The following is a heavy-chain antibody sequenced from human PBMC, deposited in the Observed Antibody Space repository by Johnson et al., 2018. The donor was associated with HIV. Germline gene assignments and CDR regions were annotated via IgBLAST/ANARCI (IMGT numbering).Heavy chain of an antibody. D-gene: IGHD4-17*01. CDR2: ISGRGGST. CDR3: ARLPVTTNSEDAFDI. CDR1: GFTFSSYA. J-gene: IGHJ3*02. Sequence: VQLVESGGGVVQPGRSLRLSCEASGFTFSSYAMNWVRQAPGKGLEWVSAISGRGGSTYYADSVKGRFTISRENAKNSLYLQMNTLRAGDTALYYCARLPVTTNSEDAFDIWGQGTMVTVSS. V-gene: IGHV3-23*04.